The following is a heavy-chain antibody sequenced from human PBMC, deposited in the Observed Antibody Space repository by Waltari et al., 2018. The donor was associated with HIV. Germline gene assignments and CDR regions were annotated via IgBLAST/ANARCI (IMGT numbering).Heavy chain of an antibody. CDR2: IYYSGST. CDR3: ARDNWFGETGPYYGMDV. CDR1: GCSISSGDYY. V-gene: IGHV4-30-4*01. Sequence: QVQLQESGPGLVKPSQTLSLTCTVSGCSISSGDYYWSWIRQPPGKGLEWIGYIYYSGSTYYNPSLKSRVTISVGTSKNKFSLKLSSVTAADTAVYYCARDNWFGETGPYYGMDVWGQGTTVIVSS. D-gene: IGHD3-10*01. J-gene: IGHJ6*02.